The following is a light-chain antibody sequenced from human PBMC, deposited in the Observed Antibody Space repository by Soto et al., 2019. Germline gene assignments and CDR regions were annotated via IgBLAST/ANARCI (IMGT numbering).Light chain of an antibody. CDR1: SSNIGNNY. CDR2: DNN. Sequence: QSVLTQPPSVSAAPGQTVTISCSGSSSNIGNNYVSWYQQLPGKAPKLLIYDNNKRPSGIPDRFSGSKSGTSATLGITGLQTGDEADYYCGTWDSGLSAGGFGGGTKVTVL. J-gene: IGLJ3*02. V-gene: IGLV1-51*01. CDR3: GTWDSGLSAGG.